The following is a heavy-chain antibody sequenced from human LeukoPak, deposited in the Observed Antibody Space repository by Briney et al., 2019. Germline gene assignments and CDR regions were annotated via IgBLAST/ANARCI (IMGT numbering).Heavy chain of an antibody. CDR3: VRDSDYQRNSGGLYAHYDALDI. D-gene: IGHD2-21*01. Sequence: TGGSLRLSCAASEFTFSTFGMSWVRQAPGKGLEWVANIKADGSVKHYVDSVEGRFSISRDNARSSLYLQKNSLSAEDTAVYYCVRDSDYQRNSGGLYAHYDALDIWGHGTMVTVSS. CDR1: EFTFSTFG. J-gene: IGHJ3*02. CDR2: IKADGSVK. V-gene: IGHV3-7*01.